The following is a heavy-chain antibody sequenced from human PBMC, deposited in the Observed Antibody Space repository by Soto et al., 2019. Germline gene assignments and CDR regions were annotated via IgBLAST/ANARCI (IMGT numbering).Heavy chain of an antibody. V-gene: IGHV3-23*01. D-gene: IGHD2-8*02. CDR3: ARDWTGNTCPCLDV. CDR1: GFIFNNYA. J-gene: IGHJ6*02. Sequence: EVQLWESGGGLVQPGGSLRLSCAASGFIFNNYALTWVRQSPGKGLEWVSTSGGSGRTTYYADSVKGRFTISRDSSKNTLSLQMNSLRVEDTATYYCARDWTGNTCPCLDVWGQGTTVSVSS. CDR2: SGGSGRTT.